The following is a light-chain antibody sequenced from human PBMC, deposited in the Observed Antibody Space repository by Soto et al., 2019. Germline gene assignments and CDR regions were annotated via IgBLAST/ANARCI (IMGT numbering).Light chain of an antibody. CDR3: PQYNSYGT. J-gene: IGKJ2*01. V-gene: IGKV1-5*01. Sequence: DIQMTQSPSTLSASVGDRVTITCRASQSIDSSLAWYQQKPRKGPKLLIYDASTLESGVPSRFSGSGLGTEFALTISSLQPDDFATFYCPQYNSYGTFGQGTKLEI. CDR2: DAS. CDR1: QSIDSS.